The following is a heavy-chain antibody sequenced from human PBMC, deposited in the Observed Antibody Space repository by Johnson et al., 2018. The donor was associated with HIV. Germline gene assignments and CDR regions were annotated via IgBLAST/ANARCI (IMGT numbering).Heavy chain of an antibody. Sequence: VQLVESGGVVVQPGGSLRLPCAASGFSFNDYAMHWVRQAPGKGLEWVSLISWDGVRNYYVDSVKGRFTISRDNNKNSLYLQMNSLRAEDTALYYCAREKYTIHAFDIWGQGTMVTVSS. CDR2: ISWDGVRN. CDR1: GFSFNDYA. J-gene: IGHJ3*02. V-gene: IGHV3-43D*03. D-gene: IGHD2-2*02. CDR3: AREKYTIHAFDI.